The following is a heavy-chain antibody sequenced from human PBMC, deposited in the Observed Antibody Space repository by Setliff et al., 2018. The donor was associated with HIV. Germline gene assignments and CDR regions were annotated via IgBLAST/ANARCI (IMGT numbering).Heavy chain of an antibody. J-gene: IGHJ4*02. Sequence: SETLSLTCTVSGGSISSSSYYWGWVRRPPGKGLEWIGSMYYSGSTYYTPSLKSRITISLDTSKNQFSLRMRSVTAADTAVYYCARVFVDTAVLRGLGYYFDSWGRGTLVTVSS. CDR1: GGSISSSSYY. D-gene: IGHD5-18*01. CDR3: ARVFVDTAVLRGLGYYFDS. V-gene: IGHV4-39*07. CDR2: MYYSGST.